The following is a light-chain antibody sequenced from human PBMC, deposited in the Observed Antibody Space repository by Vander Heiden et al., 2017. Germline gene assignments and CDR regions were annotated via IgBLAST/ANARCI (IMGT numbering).Light chain of an antibody. CDR2: DAS. Sequence: IVLTQSPATLSLSPGERATLSCRASQSVSSYLAWYQQKPGKAPRHLIYDASNRATGIPGRFSCSGSWTDLTLTISSLEPEDFAVYYCQQRRNCFGHGTKVDIK. CDR1: QSVSSY. CDR3: QQRRNC. V-gene: IGKV3-11*01. J-gene: IGKJ3*01.